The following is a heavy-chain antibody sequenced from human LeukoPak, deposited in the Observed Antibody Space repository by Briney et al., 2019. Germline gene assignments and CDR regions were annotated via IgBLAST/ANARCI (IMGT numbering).Heavy chain of an antibody. V-gene: IGHV4-59*01. J-gene: IGHJ4*02. D-gene: IGHD3-22*01. CDR3: ARQRISGSSLSYFDY. Sequence: SETLSLTCTVSGGSISSYYWSWIRQPPGKGLEWIGNIYDSGSTNYNPSLKSRVAISVDTSKNQCSLKLSSVTAADTAVYYCARQRISGSSLSYFDYWGQGTLVNVSS. CDR2: IYDSGST. CDR1: GGSISSYY.